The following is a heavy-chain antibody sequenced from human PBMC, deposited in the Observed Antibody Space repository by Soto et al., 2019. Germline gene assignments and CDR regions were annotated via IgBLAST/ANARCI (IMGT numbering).Heavy chain of an antibody. CDR2: IYYSGST. D-gene: IGHD3-16*02. V-gene: IGHV4-59*01. CDR3: ASAHSYYDYVWGSYRGGAFDI. CDR1: GGSISSYY. Sequence: KPSETLSLTCTVSGGSISSYYWSWIRQPPGKGLEWIGYIYYSGSTNYNPSLKSRVTISVDTSKNQFSLKLSSVTAADTAVYYCASAHSYYDYVWGSYRGGAFDIWGQGTMVTVS. J-gene: IGHJ3*02.